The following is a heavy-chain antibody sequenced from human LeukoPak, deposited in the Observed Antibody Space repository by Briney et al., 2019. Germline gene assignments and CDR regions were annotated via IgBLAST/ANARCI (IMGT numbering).Heavy chain of an antibody. D-gene: IGHD3-10*01. CDR1: GGSISSSNW. J-gene: IGHJ6*03. Sequence: SETLSLTCAVSGGSISSSNWWSWVRQPPGKGLEWIGEIYHSGSTNYNPSLKSRVTISVDTSKNQFSLKLSSVTAADTAVYYCARILWFGESFYMDVWGKGTTVTVSS. CDR3: ARILWFGESFYMDV. CDR2: IYHSGST. V-gene: IGHV4-4*02.